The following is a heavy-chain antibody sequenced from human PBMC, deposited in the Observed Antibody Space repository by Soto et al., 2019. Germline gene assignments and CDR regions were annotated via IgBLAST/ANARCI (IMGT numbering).Heavy chain of an antibody. CDR3: AVDSRPGDSSYCPLDY. CDR1: GYTFTSYG. D-gene: IGHD6-6*01. CDR2: ISAYNGNT. Sequence: QVQLVQSGAEVKKPGASVKVSCKASGYTFTSYGISWVRQAPGQGLEWMGWISAYNGNTNYAQKLQGRVTMTTDTSTSTSYMGLRSMKSNDTAVYYCAVDSRPGDSSYCPLDYWGQGTLVTVSS. V-gene: IGHV1-18*04. J-gene: IGHJ4*02.